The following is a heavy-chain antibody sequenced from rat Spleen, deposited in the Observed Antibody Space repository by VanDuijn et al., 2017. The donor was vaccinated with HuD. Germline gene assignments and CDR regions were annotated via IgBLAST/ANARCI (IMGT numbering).Heavy chain of an antibody. J-gene: IGHJ2*01. CDR2: IKYEDFTP. CDR1: GFTFSDYN. D-gene: IGHD1-6*01. V-gene: IGHV5-22*01. Sequence: EVQLVESGEGLVQPGRSLKLSCVVSGFTFSDYNMAWVRQAPKKGLEWVASIKYEDFTPYYGDSVMGRFTISRDDGESALYLQMNSLRSEDTATYYCARGGFFRYWGQGVMVTVSS. CDR3: ARGGFFRY.